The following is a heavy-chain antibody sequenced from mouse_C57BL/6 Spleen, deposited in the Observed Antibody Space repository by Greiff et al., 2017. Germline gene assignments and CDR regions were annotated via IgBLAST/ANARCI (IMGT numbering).Heavy chain of an antibody. V-gene: IGHV14-3*01. D-gene: IGHD2-1*01. CDR3: ARGRGNSFDYAMDY. CDR1: GFNIKNTY. CDR2: IDPAHGNT. Sequence: VQLKESVAELVRPGASVKLSCTASGFNIKNTYMHWVKQRPEQGLEWIGRIDPAHGNTKYAPKFQGKATITADTSSNTAYLQLSSLTSENTAIYYCARGRGNSFDYAMDYWGQGTSVTVSS. J-gene: IGHJ4*01.